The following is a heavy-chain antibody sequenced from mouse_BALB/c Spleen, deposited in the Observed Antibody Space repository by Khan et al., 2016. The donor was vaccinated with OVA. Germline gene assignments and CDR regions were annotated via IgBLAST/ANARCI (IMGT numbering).Heavy chain of an antibody. Sequence: EVQLQESGPSLVKPSQTLSLTCSVTGDSITSGYWNWIRKFPGNKLEYMGYIIYTGYTYYNPSLKSRLSITRHTSKNQYYLHFNSVTDEDTATYYCARSTYRYAFVYWGQGTLVTVSA. V-gene: IGHV3-8*02. CDR2: IIYTGYT. J-gene: IGHJ3*01. CDR1: GDSITSGY. D-gene: IGHD2-14*01. CDR3: ARSTYRYAFVY.